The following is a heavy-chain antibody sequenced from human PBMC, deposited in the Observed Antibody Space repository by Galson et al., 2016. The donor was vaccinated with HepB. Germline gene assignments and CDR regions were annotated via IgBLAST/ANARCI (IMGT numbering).Heavy chain of an antibody. CDR3: ARGGAGCGGGNCYSFDY. D-gene: IGHD2-15*01. V-gene: IGHV4-59*01. J-gene: IGHJ4*02. Sequence: SETLSLTCAVSGGSMNTYYWSWIRQSPGGRLEWIGFVYYSGRTSYNPSLQSRVTIAVDTSKSQFSLKLKSVTTADTAVYFCARGGAGCGGGNCYSFDYWGQGALVTVSS. CDR1: GGSMNTYY. CDR2: VYYSGRT.